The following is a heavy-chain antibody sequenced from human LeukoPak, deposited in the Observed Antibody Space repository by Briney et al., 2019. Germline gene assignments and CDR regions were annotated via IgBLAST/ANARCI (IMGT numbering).Heavy chain of an antibody. CDR3: ARLTGSAI. Sequence: SETLSLTCTVSGGSISSYHWGWIRQPPGKGLEWIGSIHYSGSTYYNPSLKSRVTISVDMSKNQCSLRLSSVTAADTALYYCARLTGSAIWGQGTMVTVSS. J-gene: IGHJ3*02. V-gene: IGHV4-39*01. CDR1: GGSISSYH. D-gene: IGHD3-10*01. CDR2: IHYSGST.